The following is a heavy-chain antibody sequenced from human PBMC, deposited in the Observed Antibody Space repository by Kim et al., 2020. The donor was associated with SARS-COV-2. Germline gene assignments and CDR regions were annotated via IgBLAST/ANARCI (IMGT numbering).Heavy chain of an antibody. CDR3: ARRSGGYSFDY. V-gene: IGHV6-1*01. D-gene: IGHD1-26*01. J-gene: IGHJ4*02. Sequence: EYVISVKSRITINPDTSKNQFSLQLMSVTPEDTAVYYCARRSGGYSFDYWGQGILVTVSS.